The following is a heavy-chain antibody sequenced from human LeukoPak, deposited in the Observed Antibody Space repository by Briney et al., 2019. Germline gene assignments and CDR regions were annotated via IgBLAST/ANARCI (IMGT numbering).Heavy chain of an antibody. CDR1: GGSISSYH. CDR3: ARDNPYSGRDGGAFDI. V-gene: IGHV4-59*01. CDR2: IYYSGST. J-gene: IGHJ3*02. D-gene: IGHD1-26*01. Sequence: SGTLSLTCTVSGGSISSYHWSWIRQPPGKGLEWIGYIYYSGSTNYNPSLKSRVTISVDTSKNQFSLKLSSVTAADTAVYHCARDNPYSGRDGGAFDIWGQGTMVTVSS.